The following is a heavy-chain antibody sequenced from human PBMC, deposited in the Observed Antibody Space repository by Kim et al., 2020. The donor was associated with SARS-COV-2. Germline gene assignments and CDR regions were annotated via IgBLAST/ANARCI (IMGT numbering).Heavy chain of an antibody. CDR1: GFTFTSSA. CDR3: AKSRDGYKDWYFDL. Sequence: SVKVSCKASGFTFTSSAVQWVRQARGQRLEWIGWIVVGSGNTNYAQKFQERVTITRDMSTSTAYMELSSLRSEDTAVYYCAKSRDGYKDWYFDLWGRGTLVTVSS. D-gene: IGHD5-12*01. CDR2: IVVGSGNT. J-gene: IGHJ2*01. V-gene: IGHV1-58*01.